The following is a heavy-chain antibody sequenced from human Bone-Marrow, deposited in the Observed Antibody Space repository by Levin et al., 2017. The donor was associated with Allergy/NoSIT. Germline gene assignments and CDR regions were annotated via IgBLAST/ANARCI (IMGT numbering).Heavy chain of an antibody. V-gene: IGHV1-69*06. CDR2: IIPIFDTA. D-gene: IGHD3-10*01. CDR1: GGTFSSHA. Sequence: GASVKVSCKASGGTFSSHAISWVRQAPGQGLEWMGGIIPIFDTANYAQKFQGRVTISADKSTSKAYMEISSLRSEDTDGYYFARGTPSYYGPGSYYNDQYYYYLDVWGKGTTVTLSS. CDR3: ARGTPSYYGPGSYYNDQYYYYLDV. J-gene: IGHJ6*03.